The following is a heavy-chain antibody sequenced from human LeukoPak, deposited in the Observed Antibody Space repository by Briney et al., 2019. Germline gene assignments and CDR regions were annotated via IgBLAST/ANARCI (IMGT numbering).Heavy chain of an antibody. Sequence: PGGSLRLSCAASGFNFEDYTMHWVRQTPGKGLEWVSLINWDGGSTYYADSVKGRIAISRDNNKNSLYLQMTSLRTEDTALYYCTKGSNTWPSLFDYWGQGTLVTVSS. CDR2: INWDGGST. V-gene: IGHV3-43*01. CDR3: TKGSNTWPSLFDY. J-gene: IGHJ4*02. D-gene: IGHD2-2*02. CDR1: GFNFEDYT.